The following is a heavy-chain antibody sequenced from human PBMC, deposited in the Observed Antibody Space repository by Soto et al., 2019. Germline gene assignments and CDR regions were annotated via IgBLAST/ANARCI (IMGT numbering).Heavy chain of an antibody. CDR1: GYTFTSHD. CDR2: MNPNSGNT. Sequence: QVQLVQSGAEVKKSGASVKVSLKASGYTFTSHDINWVRQATGQGLEWMGWMNPNSGNTGYAQKFQGRVTMTRNTSISTAYMELSSLRSEDTAVYYCARWDYGYYARFDYWGQGTLVTVSS. D-gene: IGHD4-17*01. CDR3: ARWDYGYYARFDY. V-gene: IGHV1-8*01. J-gene: IGHJ4*02.